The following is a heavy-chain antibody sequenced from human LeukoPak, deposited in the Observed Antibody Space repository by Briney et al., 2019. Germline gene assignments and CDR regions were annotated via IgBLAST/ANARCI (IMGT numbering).Heavy chain of an antibody. D-gene: IGHD3-16*02. CDR2: ISYDGSNK. CDR1: GFTFSSYA. V-gene: IGHV3-30-3*01. J-gene: IGHJ5*02. Sequence: GGSLRLSCAASGFTFSSYAMHWVRQAPGKGLEWVAVISYDGSNKYYADSVKGRFTISRDNSKNTLYLQMNSLRAEDTAVYYCAKEGRLSSWFDPWGQGTLVTVSS. CDR3: AKEGRLSSWFDP.